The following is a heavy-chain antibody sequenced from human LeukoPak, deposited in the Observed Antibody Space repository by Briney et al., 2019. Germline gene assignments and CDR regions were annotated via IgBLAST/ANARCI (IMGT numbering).Heavy chain of an antibody. J-gene: IGHJ6*02. CDR3: AKDSLARAAAGFYYYYYYGMDV. CDR2: ISWNSGSI. Sequence: GGSLRLSCAASGFTFDDYAMHWVRQAPGKGLEWVSGISWNSGSIGYADSVKGRFTISRDNAKNSLYLQMNSLRAEDTALYYCAKDSLARAAAGFYYYYYYGMDVWGQGTTVTVSS. V-gene: IGHV3-9*01. D-gene: IGHD6-13*01. CDR1: GFTFDDYA.